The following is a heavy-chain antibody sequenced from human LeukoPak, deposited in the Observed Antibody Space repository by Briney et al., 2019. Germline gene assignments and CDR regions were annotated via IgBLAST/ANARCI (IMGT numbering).Heavy chain of an antibody. CDR2: ISSSSSYI. V-gene: IGHV3-21*01. CDR3: ARDHPRGRYSFSGANMDV. CDR1: GFTFSSYS. J-gene: IGHJ6*02. D-gene: IGHD1-26*01. Sequence: GGSLRLSCAASGFTFSSYSMNWVRQAPGKGLEWVSSISSSSSYIYYADSVKGRFTISRDNAKNSLYLQMNSLRAEDTAVYYCARDHPRGRYSFSGANMDVWGQGTTVTVSS.